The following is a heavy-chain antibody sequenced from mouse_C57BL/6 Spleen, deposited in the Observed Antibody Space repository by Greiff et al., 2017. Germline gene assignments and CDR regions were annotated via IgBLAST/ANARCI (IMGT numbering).Heavy chain of an antibody. J-gene: IGHJ2*01. Sequence: VQLQESGAELVRPGASVTLSCKASGYTFTDYEMHWVKQTPVHGLEWIGAIDPETGGTAYNQKFKGKAILTADKSSSTAYMELRSLTSEDSAVYYCTRGLFTTVNYGGQGTTLTVSS. V-gene: IGHV1-15*01. CDR3: TRGLFTTVNY. D-gene: IGHD1-1*01. CDR1: GYTFTDYE. CDR2: IDPETGGT.